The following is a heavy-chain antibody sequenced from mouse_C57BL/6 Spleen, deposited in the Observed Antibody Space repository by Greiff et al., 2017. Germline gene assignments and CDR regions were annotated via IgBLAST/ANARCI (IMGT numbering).Heavy chain of an antibody. CDR3: ARHGPTVVATDAMDY. Sequence: EVQGVESGGGLVQPGGSLKLSCAASGFTFSDYGMAWVRQAPRKGPEWVAFISNLAYSIYYADTVTGRFTISRENAKNTLYLEMSSLRSEDTAMYYCARHGPTVVATDAMDYWGQGTSVTVSS. CDR2: ISNLAYSI. J-gene: IGHJ4*01. CDR1: GFTFSDYG. D-gene: IGHD1-1*01. V-gene: IGHV5-15*01.